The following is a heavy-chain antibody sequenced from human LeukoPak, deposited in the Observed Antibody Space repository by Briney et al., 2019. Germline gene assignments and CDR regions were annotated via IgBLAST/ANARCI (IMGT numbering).Heavy chain of an antibody. J-gene: IGHJ5*02. CDR3: ANYCTNGVCPP. V-gene: IGHV4-39*07. Sequence: SETLSLTCTVSGGSISSSSYYWGWIRQPPGKGLEWIGSIYYSGSTYYNPSLKSRVTISVDTSKNQFSLKLSSVIAADTAVYYCANYCTNGVCPPWGQGTLVTVSS. D-gene: IGHD2-8*01. CDR2: IYYSGST. CDR1: GGSISSSSYY.